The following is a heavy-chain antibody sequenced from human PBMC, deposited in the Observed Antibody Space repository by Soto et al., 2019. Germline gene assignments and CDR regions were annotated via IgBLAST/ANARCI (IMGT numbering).Heavy chain of an antibody. D-gene: IGHD5-18*01. CDR1: GFTFSSYA. Sequence: HPGGSLRLSCAASGFTFSSYAMSWVRQAPGKGLEWVSAISGSGGSTYYADSVKGRFTISRDNSKNTLYLQMNSLRAEDTAVYYCAKALGYSYGYFYFDYWGQGTLVTVSS. J-gene: IGHJ4*02. CDR3: AKALGYSYGYFYFDY. V-gene: IGHV3-23*01. CDR2: ISGSGGST.